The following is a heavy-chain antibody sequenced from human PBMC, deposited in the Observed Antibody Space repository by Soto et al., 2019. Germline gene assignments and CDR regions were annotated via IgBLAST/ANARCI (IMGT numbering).Heavy chain of an antibody. CDR1: GFTFSDYY. V-gene: IGHV3-11*01. Sequence: QVQLVESGGGLVKPGGSLRLSCAASGFTFSDYYMSWIRQAPGKGLEWVSYISSSGSTIYYADSVKGRFTISRDNDKNALYLQMNSLRAEDTAVDYCEREGMERTAAAGNFDYWGQGTLVTVSS. J-gene: IGHJ4*02. CDR3: EREGMERTAAAGNFDY. D-gene: IGHD6-13*01. CDR2: ISSSGSTI.